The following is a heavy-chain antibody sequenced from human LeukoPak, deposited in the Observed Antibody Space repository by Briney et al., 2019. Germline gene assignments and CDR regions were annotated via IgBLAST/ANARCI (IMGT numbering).Heavy chain of an antibody. CDR1: GYTFTSYY. CDR2: INPSGGST. V-gene: IGHV1-46*01. J-gene: IGHJ4*02. D-gene: IGHD6-19*01. Sequence: ASVKVSCKASGYTFTSYYMHWVRQAPGQGLEWMGIINPSGGSTSYAQKFQGRVTMTRDTSTSTAYMELSRLRSDDTAVYYCARDRIAVADYWGQGTLVTVSS. CDR3: ARDRIAVADY.